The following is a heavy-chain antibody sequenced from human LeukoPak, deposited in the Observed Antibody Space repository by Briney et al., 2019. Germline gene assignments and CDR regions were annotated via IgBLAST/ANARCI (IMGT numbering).Heavy chain of an antibody. CDR2: IYHSGST. Sequence: SETLSLTCAVSGGSISSGGYFWSWIRPPPGKGLEWIGYIYHSGSTYYNPSLESRVTISVDRSKNQFSLKLSSVTAADTAVYYCARARAGIDYWGQGTLVTVSS. V-gene: IGHV4-30-2*01. CDR1: GGSISSGGYF. J-gene: IGHJ4*02. CDR3: ARARAGIDY.